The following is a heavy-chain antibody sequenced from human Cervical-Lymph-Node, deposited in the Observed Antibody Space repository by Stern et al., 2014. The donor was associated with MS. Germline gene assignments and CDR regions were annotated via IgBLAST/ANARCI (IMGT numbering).Heavy chain of an antibody. V-gene: IGHV4-59*01. D-gene: IGHD5-24*01. Sequence: VQLEESGPGLVKPSETLSLTCTVSGGSISGYDCSWIRQPPGKGLEWIGHIYYSGSTNYIPSLKSRVSISIDTPKNQFSLKLSSVTAADTAAYYCARSRDAYSPLAYWGQGALVTVSS. CDR1: GGSISGYD. CDR3: ARSRDAYSPLAY. CDR2: IYYSGST. J-gene: IGHJ4*02.